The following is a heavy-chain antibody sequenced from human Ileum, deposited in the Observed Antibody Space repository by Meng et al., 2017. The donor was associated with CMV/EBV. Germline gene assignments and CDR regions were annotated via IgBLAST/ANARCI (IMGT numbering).Heavy chain of an antibody. V-gene: IGHV7-4-1*02. J-gene: IGHJ4*02. CDR1: GYTFTSNN. D-gene: IGHD1-26*01. CDR3: ARDGLSGRYFDY. Sequence: CKTSGYTFTSNNIIWVRQAPGQGPEWMGWIDTNTGNPTHAQGFTGRFVFSLDTSVNTAYLQISSLKAEDTAVYYCARDGLSGRYFDYWGQGTLVTVSS. CDR2: IDTNTGNP.